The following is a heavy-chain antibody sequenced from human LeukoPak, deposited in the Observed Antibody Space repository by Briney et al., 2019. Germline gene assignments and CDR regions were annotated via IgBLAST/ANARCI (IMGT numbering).Heavy chain of an antibody. Sequence: ASVTVSCKASGYTFTSYGISWVRQAPGQGLEWMGWISAYNGNTNYAQKLKGRVTMTTDTSTSTAYMELRSLRSDDTAVYYCARGLGVGATSVGGGAFDIWGQGTMVTVSS. CDR1: GYTFTSYG. CDR3: ARGLGVGATSVGGGAFDI. CDR2: ISAYNGNT. V-gene: IGHV1-18*01. J-gene: IGHJ3*02. D-gene: IGHD1-26*01.